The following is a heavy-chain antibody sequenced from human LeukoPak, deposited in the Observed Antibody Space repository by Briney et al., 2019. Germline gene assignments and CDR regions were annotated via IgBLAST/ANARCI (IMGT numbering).Heavy chain of an antibody. V-gene: IGHV4-39*01. J-gene: IGHJ4*02. Sequence: KPSETLSLTCTVSGGSISSSSYYWGWIRQPPGKGLEWIGSIYYSGSTHYNPSLKSRVTISVDTSKNQFSLKLSSVTAADTAVYYCARRTGFGVTNFDYWGQGTLVTVSS. CDR3: ARRTGFGVTNFDY. CDR1: GGSISSSSYY. D-gene: IGHD3-10*01. CDR2: IYYSGST.